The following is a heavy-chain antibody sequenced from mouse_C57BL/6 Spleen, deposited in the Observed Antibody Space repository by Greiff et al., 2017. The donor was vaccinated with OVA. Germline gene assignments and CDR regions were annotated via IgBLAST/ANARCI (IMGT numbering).Heavy chain of an antibody. V-gene: IGHV5-9*01. CDR2: ISGGGGNT. CDR1: GFTFSSYT. D-gene: IGHD3-2*02. CDR3: AQTAQATWGFAY. J-gene: IGHJ3*01. Sequence: EVKLMESGGGLVKPGGSLKLSCAASGFTFSSYTMSWVRQTPEKRLEWVATISGGGGNTYYPDSVKGRFTISRDNAKNTLYLQMSSLRSEDTALYYCAQTAQATWGFAYWGQGTLVTVSA.